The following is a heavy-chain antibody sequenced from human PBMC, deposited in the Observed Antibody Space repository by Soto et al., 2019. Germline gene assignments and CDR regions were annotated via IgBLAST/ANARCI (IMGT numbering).Heavy chain of an antibody. D-gene: IGHD3-22*01. Sequence: VGSLRLSCAASGFTFSSDAMSWVRQAPGKGLEWVSAISGSGGSTYYADSVKGRFTISRDNSKNTLYLQMNSLRAEDTAVYYCAKDRGPYYYDSSGYYSWGQGTLVTVSS. CDR2: ISGSGGST. CDR1: GFTFSSDA. CDR3: AKDRGPYYYDSSGYYS. V-gene: IGHV3-23*01. J-gene: IGHJ4*02.